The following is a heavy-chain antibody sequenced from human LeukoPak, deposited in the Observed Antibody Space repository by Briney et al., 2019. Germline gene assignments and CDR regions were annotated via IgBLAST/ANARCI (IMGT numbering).Heavy chain of an antibody. CDR3: AKHSAGSGRYGPIDY. D-gene: IGHD6-19*01. V-gene: IGHV3-30*18. CDR2: ISYDGSNK. J-gene: IGHJ4*02. CDR1: GFSFSIYS. Sequence: GGSLRLSCAASGFSFSIYSMNWVRQAPGKGLEWVAVISYDGSNKYYADSVKGRFTISRDNSKNTLYLQMNSLRAEDTAVYYCAKHSAGSGRYGPIDYWGQGTLVTVSS.